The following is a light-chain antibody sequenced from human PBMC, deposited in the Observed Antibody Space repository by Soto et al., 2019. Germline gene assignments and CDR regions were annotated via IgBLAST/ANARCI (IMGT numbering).Light chain of an antibody. V-gene: IGLV2-8*01. Sequence: QSVLTQPPSASGSPGQSVTISCPGSSSDVGGYNYVSWYQQHPGKAPKLMIYEVSKRPSGVPDRFSGSKSGNTASLTVSGLQAEDEADYYCSSYAGNRDVIFGGGTKLTVL. CDR3: SSYAGNRDVI. J-gene: IGLJ2*01. CDR2: EVS. CDR1: SSDVGGYNY.